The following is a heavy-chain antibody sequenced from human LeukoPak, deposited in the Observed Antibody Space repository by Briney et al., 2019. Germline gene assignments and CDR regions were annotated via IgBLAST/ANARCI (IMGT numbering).Heavy chain of an antibody. CDR1: GYGFTNYD. D-gene: IGHD1-26*01. Sequence: ASVKVSCKASGYGFTNYDINWVRQATGQGLEWMGWMNPKSGDTGYSQKFQGRVFITRDTSINTAYMELSSLGSDDTAVYYCARTGATTFDYWGQGTLVTVSS. CDR2: MNPKSGDT. CDR3: ARTGATTFDY. J-gene: IGHJ4*02. V-gene: IGHV1-8*03.